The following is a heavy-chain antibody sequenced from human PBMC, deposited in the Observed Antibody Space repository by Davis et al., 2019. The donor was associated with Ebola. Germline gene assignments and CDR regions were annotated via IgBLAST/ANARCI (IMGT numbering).Heavy chain of an antibody. CDR1: GGYISGYY. CDR2: LYHGGGT. V-gene: IGHV4-59*08. Sequence: SETLSLTCTVSGGYISGYYWSWIRQPPGKGLEWIGNLYHGGGTNYSPSLKSRLTISVDTSKNQFSLELISVTAADTAVYYCARSLELVFDWFDLWGQGTLVTVSS. J-gene: IGHJ5*02. D-gene: IGHD1-7*01. CDR3: ARSLELVFDWFDL.